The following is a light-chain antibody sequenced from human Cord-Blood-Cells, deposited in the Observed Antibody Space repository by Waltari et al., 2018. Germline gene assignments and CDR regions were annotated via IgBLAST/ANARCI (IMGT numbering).Light chain of an antibody. CDR3: SSYTSSSTLV. V-gene: IGLV2-14*01. J-gene: IGLJ3*02. CDR2: DVS. CDR1: SSDVGGYNY. Sequence: QSALTQPASVSGSPGQSITIPCTGTSSDVGGYNYVSWYQQHPGKAPKLMIHDVSNRPSGVSNRVSGSKSGNTASLTSSGLQAEDEADYYCSSYTSSSTLVFGEETKLTAL.